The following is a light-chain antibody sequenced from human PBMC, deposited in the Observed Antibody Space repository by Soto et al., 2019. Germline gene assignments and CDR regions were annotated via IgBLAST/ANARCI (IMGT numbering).Light chain of an antibody. J-gene: IGLJ2*01. CDR2: DND. Sequence: QSVLTQPPSVSAAPGQKVTISCSGSSANIGHNYVSWYQHLPGTAPKLLISDNDNRPSGIPDRFSGSKSGTSATLGITGLQTGDEGDYYCATWDNSLSAVVFGGGTKVTVL. CDR1: SANIGHNY. V-gene: IGLV1-51*01. CDR3: ATWDNSLSAVV.